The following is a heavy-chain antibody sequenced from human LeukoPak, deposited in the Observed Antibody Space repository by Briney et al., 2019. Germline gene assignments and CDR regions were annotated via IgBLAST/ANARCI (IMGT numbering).Heavy chain of an antibody. CDR1: GFTFSSYA. CDR2: ISSNGGST. V-gene: IGHV3-64D*06. J-gene: IGHJ3*02. D-gene: IGHD3-10*01. CDR3: VKDGGRWGSGSYYTDAFDI. Sequence: GGSLRLSCSASGFTFSSYAMHWVRQAPGKGLEYVSAISSNGGSTYYADSVKGRFTISRDNSKNTLYLQMSSLRDEDTAVYYCVKDGGRWGSGSYYTDAFDIWGQGTMVTVS.